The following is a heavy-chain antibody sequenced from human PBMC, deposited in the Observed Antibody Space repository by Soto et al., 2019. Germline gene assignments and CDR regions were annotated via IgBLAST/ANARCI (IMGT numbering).Heavy chain of an antibody. J-gene: IGHJ3*02. D-gene: IGHD3-16*01. CDR1: GFTFSSYW. Sequence: EVQLVESGGGLVQPGGSLRLSCAASGFTFSSYWMHWVRQAPGKGLVWVSRINSDGSSTSYADSVKGRFTTSRDNAKNTLYLQMNSLRAEDTAVYYCARVPYVNAAFDIWGQGTMVTVSS. CDR2: INSDGSST. CDR3: ARVPYVNAAFDI. V-gene: IGHV3-74*01.